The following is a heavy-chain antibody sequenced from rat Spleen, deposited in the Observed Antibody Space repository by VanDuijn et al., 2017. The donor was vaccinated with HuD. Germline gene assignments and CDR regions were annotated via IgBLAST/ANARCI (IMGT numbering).Heavy chain of an antibody. CDR2: INSAGTT. J-gene: IGHJ3*01. Sequence: EVQLQESGPGLVKPSQSLSLTCSVTGHSITSSYRWNWIRKFPGNKLEWMGYINSAGTTIYSPSLKSRISITRDTSKNQFFLQVNSVTAEDTATYYCAGSEGVHYNLPFADCGQGTLVTVSS. CDR3: AGSEGVHYNLPFAD. D-gene: IGHD1-5*01. CDR1: GHSITSSYR. V-gene: IGHV3-3*01.